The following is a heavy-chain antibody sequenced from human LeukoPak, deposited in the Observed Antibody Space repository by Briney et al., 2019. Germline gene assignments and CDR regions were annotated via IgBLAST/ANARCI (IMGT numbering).Heavy chain of an antibody. V-gene: IGHV3-23*01. CDR1: GFTFSSYA. J-gene: IGHJ4*02. CDR3: AKVAVMANFDY. D-gene: IGHD5-24*01. CDR2: ISYSGGST. Sequence: GGSLRLSCAASGFTFSSYAMSWVRQAPGEGLEWVSTISYSGGSTYYADSVKGRFTISRDTSKNTPYLQMNSLRAEDTAVYYCAKVAVMANFDYWGQGTLVTVSS.